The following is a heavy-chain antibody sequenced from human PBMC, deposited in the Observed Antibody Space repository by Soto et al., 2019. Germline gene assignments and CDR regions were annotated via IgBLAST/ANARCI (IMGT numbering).Heavy chain of an antibody. Sequence: QVQLQESGPGLVKPSQTLSLTCTVSGGSISSGDYYWSWIRQPPGKGLEWIGYIYYSGSTYYNPSLKSRVTISVDTSKNQFSLKLSSVTAADTAVYYCARVKTIFGVVDHYGMDVWGQGTTVTVSS. CDR2: IYYSGST. D-gene: IGHD3-3*01. CDR3: ARVKTIFGVVDHYGMDV. J-gene: IGHJ6*02. V-gene: IGHV4-30-4*01. CDR1: GGSISSGDYY.